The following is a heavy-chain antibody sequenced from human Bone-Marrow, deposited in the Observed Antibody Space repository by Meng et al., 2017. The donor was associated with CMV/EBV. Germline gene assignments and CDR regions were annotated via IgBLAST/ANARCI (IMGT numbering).Heavy chain of an antibody. CDR3: ARDDYDFWSGEHNWFDP. D-gene: IGHD3-3*01. V-gene: IGHV3-48*04. Sequence: GGSLRLSCAASGFTFSSYSMNWVRQAPGKGLEWVSYISSSSSTIYYADSVKGRFTISRDNAKNSLYLQMNSLRAEDTAVYYCARDDYDFWSGEHNWFDPWGQGTLVTVSS. CDR2: ISSSSSTI. CDR1: GFTFSSYS. J-gene: IGHJ5*02.